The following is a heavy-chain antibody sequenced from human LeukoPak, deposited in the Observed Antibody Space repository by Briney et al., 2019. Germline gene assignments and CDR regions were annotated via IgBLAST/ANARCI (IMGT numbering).Heavy chain of an antibody. CDR2: INHSGST. CDR3: ARGRGEYYYGSGSIRTPYYFDY. CDR1: GGSFSGYY. D-gene: IGHD3-10*01. V-gene: IGHV4-34*01. Sequence: PSETLSLTCAVYGGSFSGYYWSWIRQPPGKGLEWIGEINHSGSTNYNPSLKSRVTISVDTSKNQFSLKLSSVTAADTAVYYCARGRGEYYYGSGSIRTPYYFDYWGQGTLVTVSS. J-gene: IGHJ4*02.